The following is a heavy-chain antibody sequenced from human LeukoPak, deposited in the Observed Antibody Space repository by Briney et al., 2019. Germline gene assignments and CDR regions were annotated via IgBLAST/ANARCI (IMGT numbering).Heavy chain of an antibody. CDR1: GDTFIGYY. D-gene: IGHD3-22*01. J-gene: IGHJ6*03. Sequence: ASVTVSCKASGDTFIGYYIHWVRQGPGRGLEWMGWISAYNGDTHYAQKLQGRVAMTTDTSTRTVYMELRSLRHDDTAVYYCARGLDLGSRGYYYFDYHYYYMDVWGKGTTVAVSS. CDR3: ARGLDLGSRGYYYFDYHYYYMDV. V-gene: IGHV1-18*04. CDR2: ISAYNGDT.